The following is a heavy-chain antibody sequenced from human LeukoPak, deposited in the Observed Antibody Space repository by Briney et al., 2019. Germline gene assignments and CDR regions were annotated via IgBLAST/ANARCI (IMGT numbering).Heavy chain of an antibody. CDR2: ITPSGGST. CDR1: GYTFTNYY. V-gene: IGHV1-46*01. J-gene: IGHJ4*02. D-gene: IGHD2-2*01. Sequence: ASVTVSCKASGYTFTNYYMHWVRQPPGHGLEWMGIITPSGGSTTYAQKFQGRVTMTRDTSTSTVYMELSSLRSEDTAVYYCARMAVDEGFDYWGQGTLVTVSS. CDR3: ARMAVDEGFDY.